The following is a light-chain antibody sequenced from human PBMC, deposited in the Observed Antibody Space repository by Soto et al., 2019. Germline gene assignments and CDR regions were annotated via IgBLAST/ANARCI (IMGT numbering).Light chain of an antibody. V-gene: IGKV3-20*01. J-gene: IGKJ1*01. CDR2: GVS. CDR1: ESVSSTS. Sequence: ESVLTQAPAVLFLTPGQRATLSCRASESVSSTSLAWYQQKPGQAPRLLMYGVSSRATGIPDRFSGSGSGTDFTLTINRLEPEDFAVYFCQQYDNSVWTFGQGTKV. CDR3: QQYDNSVWT.